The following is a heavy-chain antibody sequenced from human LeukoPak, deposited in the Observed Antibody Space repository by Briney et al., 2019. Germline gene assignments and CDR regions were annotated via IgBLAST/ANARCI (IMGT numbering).Heavy chain of an antibody. CDR2: ISYSGTT. V-gene: IGHV4-59*01. CDR3: ARDKGLPQAFDI. CDR1: GGSISSFY. Sequence: TSETLSLTCTVSGGSISSFYWSWIRQPPGKGLEYIGYISYSGTTSYNPSLKSRVTISVDTTKNQFSLKLTSVTAADTAVYYCARDKGLPQAFDIWGQGTMVTVSS. D-gene: IGHD5/OR15-5a*01. J-gene: IGHJ3*02.